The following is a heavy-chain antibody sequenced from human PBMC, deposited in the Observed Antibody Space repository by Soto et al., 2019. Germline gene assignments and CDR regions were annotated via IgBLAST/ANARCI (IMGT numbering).Heavy chain of an antibody. CDR2: IKQDGSDK. J-gene: IGHJ4*02. V-gene: IGHV3-7*01. CDR1: GVTFSNYW. Sequence: HPGGSLRLSCAASGVTFSNYWMSWVRQAPGKGLEWVANIKQDGSDKYYVDSVKGRFTISGDNAKNSLYLQMNSLRAEDTAVYYCARDPSYSTHWYYFDYWGQGTLVTVSS. CDR3: ARDPSYSTHWYYFDY. D-gene: IGHD1-26*01.